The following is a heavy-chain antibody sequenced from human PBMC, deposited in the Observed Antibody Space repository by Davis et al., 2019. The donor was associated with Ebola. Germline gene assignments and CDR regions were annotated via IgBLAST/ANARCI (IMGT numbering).Heavy chain of an antibody. Sequence: AASVKVSCKASGYTFTGFYMHWVRQAPAQGLEWMGRINPYNGDTNYAQILQGRVTVTRDTSTTTVYMDLSSLRSEDTALYYCTTPGGQDSGYDVFDIWGQGTMVTVSS. V-gene: IGHV1-2*06. D-gene: IGHD5-12*01. J-gene: IGHJ3*02. CDR2: INPYNGDT. CDR3: TTPGGQDSGYDVFDI. CDR1: GYTFTGFY.